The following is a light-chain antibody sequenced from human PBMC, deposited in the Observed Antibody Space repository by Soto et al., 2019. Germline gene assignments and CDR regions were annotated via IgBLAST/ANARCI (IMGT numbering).Light chain of an antibody. CDR3: QQSYNFPRA. CDR2: AAS. V-gene: IGKV1-39*01. Sequence: DIQMTQSPSSLSASVGDRVTITCRASQSISTYVNWYQQKPGKAPELLIYAASSLQSGVPSRFTGSGSGTDFTLTISNLQPEDFATYYCQQSYNFPRAFGGGTKVEIQ. CDR1: QSISTY. J-gene: IGKJ4*01.